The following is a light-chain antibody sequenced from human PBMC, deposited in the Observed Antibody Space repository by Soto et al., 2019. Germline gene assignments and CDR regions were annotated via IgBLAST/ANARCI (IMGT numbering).Light chain of an antibody. CDR1: SSDVGGYNS. J-gene: IGLJ1*01. Sequence: QSALTQPPSASGSPGQSVTISCTGTSSDVGGYNSVSWYQQHPGKAPKLMIYEVSKRPSGVPDRFSGSKSGNTASLTVSGLQAEDEADYYCSSYAGSKGVFGSGTKLTVL. V-gene: IGLV2-8*01. CDR2: EVS. CDR3: SSYAGSKGV.